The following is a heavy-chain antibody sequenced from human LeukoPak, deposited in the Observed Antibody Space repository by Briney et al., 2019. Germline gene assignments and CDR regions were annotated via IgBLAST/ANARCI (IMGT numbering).Heavy chain of an antibody. CDR1: HFTPPSYL. D-gene: IGHD4/OR15-4a*01. CDR3: ARRTPMTIVIELNWFDP. Sequence: AETLSLHRPSCHFTPPSYLLSWHGQAPAKWLQRVANIKQDGSEKYYVDSVKGRFTISRDNAKNSLYLQMNSLRAEDTAVYYCARRTPMTIVIELNWFDPWGQGTLVTVSS. CDR2: IKQDGSEK. V-gene: IGHV3-7*01. J-gene: IGHJ5*02.